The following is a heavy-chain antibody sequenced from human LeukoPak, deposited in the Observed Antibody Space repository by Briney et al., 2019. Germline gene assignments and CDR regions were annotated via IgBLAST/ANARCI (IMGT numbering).Heavy chain of an antibody. CDR3: ARDGEFYYGSGTYYFDY. Sequence: GASVKVSCKASGYTFTGYLMHWVRQAPGQGLEWMGWISPNSGGTDYAQQFQGRVTMTRDTSTSTAYMELNWLRSDDAAVYYCARDGEFYYGSGTYYFDYWGQGTLVTVSS. J-gene: IGHJ4*02. CDR1: GYTFTGYL. CDR2: ISPNSGGT. D-gene: IGHD3-10*01. V-gene: IGHV1-2*02.